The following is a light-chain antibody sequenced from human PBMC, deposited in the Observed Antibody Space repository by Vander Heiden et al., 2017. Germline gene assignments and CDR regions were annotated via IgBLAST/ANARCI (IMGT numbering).Light chain of an antibody. CDR2: DNN. Sequence: SVLTPPPSVSAAPGQRVTIYCSGSSSNIGNNYVSWYQQLPGTAPKLLIFDNNKRPSGIPDRFSGSKSGTSATLGITGLQTGDEAGYYCGTWDNSLRAEVFGGGTELTVL. J-gene: IGLJ2*01. CDR3: GTWDNSLRAEV. V-gene: IGLV1-51*01. CDR1: SSNIGNNY.